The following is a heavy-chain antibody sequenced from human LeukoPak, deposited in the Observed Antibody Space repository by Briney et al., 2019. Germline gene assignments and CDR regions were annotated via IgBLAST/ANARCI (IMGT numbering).Heavy chain of an antibody. V-gene: IGHV5-51*01. CDR2: IDPSDSET. CDR3: AIQTAMGRAGDY. CDR1: GYSFTNYW. D-gene: IGHD5-18*01. Sequence: PGKSLKISCQASGYSFTNYWIGWVRQMPGKGLEWMGIIDPSDSETRYTPSFQGQVTISVDKSLTTAYLQWTSLKASDTAIYYCAIQTAMGRAGDYWGQGTLVTVSS. J-gene: IGHJ4*02.